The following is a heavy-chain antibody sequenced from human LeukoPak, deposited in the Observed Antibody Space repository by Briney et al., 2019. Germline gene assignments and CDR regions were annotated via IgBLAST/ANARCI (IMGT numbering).Heavy chain of an antibody. CDR1: GGSISSYY. CDR2: IYTSGST. J-gene: IGHJ2*01. D-gene: IGHD6-6*01. Sequence: PSETLSLTCTVSGGSISSYYWSWIRQPAGKGLEWIGRIYTSGSTNYNPSLKSRVTMSVDTSKNQFSLKLSSVTAADTAVYYCARDEYSSSPRGRDWYFDLWGRGTLVTVSS. V-gene: IGHV4-4*07. CDR3: ARDEYSSSPRGRDWYFDL.